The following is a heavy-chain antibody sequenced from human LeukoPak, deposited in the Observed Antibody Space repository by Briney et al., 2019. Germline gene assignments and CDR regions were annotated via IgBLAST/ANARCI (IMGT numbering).Heavy chain of an antibody. CDR3: ARNTHYDILTGYYGFDP. D-gene: IGHD3-9*01. CDR2: INAGNGNT. Sequence: ASVTVSCKASGYTFTSYAMHWVRQAPGQRLEWMGWINAGNGNTKYSQKFQGRVTITRDTSASTAYMELSSLRSEDTAVYYCARNTHYDILTGYYGFDPWGQGTLVTVSS. V-gene: IGHV1-3*01. CDR1: GYTFTSYA. J-gene: IGHJ5*02.